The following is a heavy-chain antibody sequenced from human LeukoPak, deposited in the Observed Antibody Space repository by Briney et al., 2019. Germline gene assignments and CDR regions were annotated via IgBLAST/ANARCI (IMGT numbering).Heavy chain of an antibody. D-gene: IGHD3-22*01. CDR2: ITTRGSPI. CDR3: ARAKYDSSGYYYSGFDI. CDR1: GFTFSSYG. Sequence: PGGSLRLSCAASGFTFSSYGMTWVRQAPGKGLEWVSYITTRGSPIYYADSVKGRFTMSRDNAKKSLYLQMNSLRAEDTAVYYCARAKYDSSGYYYSGFDIWGQGTMVTVSS. V-gene: IGHV3-48*04. J-gene: IGHJ3*02.